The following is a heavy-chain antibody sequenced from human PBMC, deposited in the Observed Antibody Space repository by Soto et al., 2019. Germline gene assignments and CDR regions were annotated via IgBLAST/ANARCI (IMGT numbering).Heavy chain of an antibody. CDR3: ARDRAYCGGDCYSGAFDI. V-gene: IGHV3-33*01. CDR2: IWYDGSNK. CDR1: GFTFSSYG. J-gene: IGHJ3*02. D-gene: IGHD2-21*02. Sequence: GGSLRLSCAASGFTFSSYGMHWVRQAPGKGLEWVAVIWYDGSNKYYADSVKDRFTIARDNSKNTLYLQMNSLRAEDTAVYYCARDRAYCGGDCYSGAFDIWGQGTMVTVSS.